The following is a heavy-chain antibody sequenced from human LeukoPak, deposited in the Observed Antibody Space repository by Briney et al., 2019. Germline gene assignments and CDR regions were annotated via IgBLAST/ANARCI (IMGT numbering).Heavy chain of an antibody. CDR3: ARSGFVDGGSYLGNAFDI. Sequence: GRSLRLSCAASGFTFSSYAIHWVRQAPGKGLEWVAFISYHGSDKYYADSVKGRFTISRDNSKNTLDLQMNSLRAEDTAVYYCARSGFVDGGSYLGNAFDIWGQGTMVTVSS. V-gene: IGHV3-30-3*01. CDR1: GFTFSSYA. J-gene: IGHJ3*02. D-gene: IGHD1-26*01. CDR2: ISYHGSDK.